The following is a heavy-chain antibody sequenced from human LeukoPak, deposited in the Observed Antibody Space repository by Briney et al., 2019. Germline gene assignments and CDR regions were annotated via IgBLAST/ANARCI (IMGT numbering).Heavy chain of an antibody. CDR2: ISYDGSDK. CDR1: GFTFRNYG. CDR3: ASLRSGSGTFYNDY. D-gene: IGHD3-10*01. Sequence: PGGSLRLSCAASGFTFRNYGMQWVRQTPGKGLEWVTLISYDGSDKYYADSVKGRFSISRDNSKNTLYLQMNSLRAEDTAVYYCASLRSGSGTFYNDYWGQGTLVTVSP. V-gene: IGHV3-30*03. J-gene: IGHJ4*02.